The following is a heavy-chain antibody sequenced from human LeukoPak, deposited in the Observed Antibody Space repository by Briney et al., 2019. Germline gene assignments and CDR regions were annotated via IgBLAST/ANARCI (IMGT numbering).Heavy chain of an antibody. D-gene: IGHD2/OR15-2a*01. J-gene: IGHJ5*02. V-gene: IGHV1-2*02. CDR3: ARDPSNSIGRMTWFDP. Sequence: ASVKVSCKASGYTFTGYYMHWVRQAPGQGLEWMGWINPNSGGTNYAQKFQGRVTMTRDTSISTAYMELSRLRSDDTAVYYCARDPSNSIGRMTWFDPWGQGTLVTVSS. CDR1: GYTFTGYY. CDR2: INPNSGGT.